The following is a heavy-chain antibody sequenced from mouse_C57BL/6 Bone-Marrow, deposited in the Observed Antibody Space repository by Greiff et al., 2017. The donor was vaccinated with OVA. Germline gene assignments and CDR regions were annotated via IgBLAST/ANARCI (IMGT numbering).Heavy chain of an antibody. V-gene: IGHV1-63*01. CDR1: GYTFTNYW. D-gene: IGHD1-1*01. J-gene: IGHJ2*01. CDR2: IYPGGGYT. Sequence: QVQLQQSGAELVRPGTSVKMSCKASGYTFTNYWIGWAKQRPGHGLAWIGDIYPGGGYTNYNEKFKGKATLTADKSSSTAYMQCSSLTSEDSAIYYCARATVVAGFDYWGQGTTRTVSS. CDR3: ARATVVAGFDY.